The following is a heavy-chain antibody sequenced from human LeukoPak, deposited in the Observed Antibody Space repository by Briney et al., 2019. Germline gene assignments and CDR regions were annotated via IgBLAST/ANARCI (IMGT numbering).Heavy chain of an antibody. Sequence: SVKVSCKASGGTFSSYAISWVRQAPGQGLEWMGGIIPIFGPANYAQKFQGRVTITADESTSTAYMELSSLRSEDTAVYYCARLYGTGGYKLDYWGQGTLVTVSS. CDR3: ARLYGTGGYKLDY. V-gene: IGHV1-69*13. CDR1: GGTFSSYA. D-gene: IGHD5-24*01. J-gene: IGHJ4*02. CDR2: IIPIFGPA.